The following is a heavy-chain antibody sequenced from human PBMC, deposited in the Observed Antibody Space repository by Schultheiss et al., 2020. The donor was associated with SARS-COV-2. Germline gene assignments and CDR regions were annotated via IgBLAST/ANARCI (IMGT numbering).Heavy chain of an antibody. CDR1: GASVGVGSHH. CDR2: IYYSGST. V-gene: IGHV4-61*01. D-gene: IGHD3-16*02. Sequence: SETLSLTCTVSGASVGVGSHHWSWIRQPPGKGLEWIGYIYYSGSTNYNPSLKSRVTISVDTSKNQFSLKLSSVTAADTAVYYCARGSFMITFGGVIPAYFDYWGQGTLVTVSS. CDR3: ARGSFMITFGGVIPAYFDY. J-gene: IGHJ4*02.